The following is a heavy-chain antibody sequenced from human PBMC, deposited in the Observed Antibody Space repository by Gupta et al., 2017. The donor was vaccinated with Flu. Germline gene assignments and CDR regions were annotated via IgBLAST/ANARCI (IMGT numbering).Heavy chain of an antibody. J-gene: IGHJ5*01. CDR3: ARDVGSGDYDS. D-gene: IGHD4-17*01. V-gene: IGHV3-7*01. CDR1: GFTLRDYW. Sequence: EVQLVESGGVLVEPGGALRISCGASGFTLRDYWMSWVRQAPGKGPELVANINRDGSVINYMDFVRGRFTISRDNAKNAVYFQMNSLRVDDTAVYYCARDVGSGDYDSWGQGTLVTVSS. CDR2: INRDGSVI.